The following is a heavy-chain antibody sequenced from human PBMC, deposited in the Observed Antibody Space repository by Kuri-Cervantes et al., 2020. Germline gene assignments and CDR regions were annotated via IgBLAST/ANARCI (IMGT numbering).Heavy chain of an antibody. CDR1: GGSISSYY. CDR2: IYYSGST. D-gene: IGHD3-22*01. CDR3: AGRSGYYFDY. Sequence: GSLRLSCTVSGGSISSYYWSWIRQPPGKGLEWIGYIYYSGSTNYNPSLKRRVTISVDTTKNQFSLKRSSVTAADTAVYYCAGRSGYYFDYWGQGTLVTVSS. J-gene: IGHJ4*02. V-gene: IGHV4-59*01.